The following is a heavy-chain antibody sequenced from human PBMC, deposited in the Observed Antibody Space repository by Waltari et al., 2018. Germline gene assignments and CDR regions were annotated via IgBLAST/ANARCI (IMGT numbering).Heavy chain of an antibody. CDR2: IGGSVTTI. CDR3: AKDRRQQLVKAPVEY. CDR1: GFTFTNFA. V-gene: IGHV3-23*01. D-gene: IGHD6-13*01. Sequence: EVQLLESGGGLVQPGGSLRLSCAASGFTFTNFAMSWVRQIPGKGLEWVSSIGGSVTTIYQADAVKGRFTISRDNSHNTLYLQMTSLRAEDTAIYYCAKDRRQQLVKAPVEYWGQGTLVTVSS. J-gene: IGHJ4*02.